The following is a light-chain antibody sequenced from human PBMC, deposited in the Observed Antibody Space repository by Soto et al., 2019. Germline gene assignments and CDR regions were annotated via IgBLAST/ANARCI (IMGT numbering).Light chain of an antibody. CDR2: DAS. Sequence: DIQMTQSPSTLSASVGDRVTITCRASQSISDWLDWYQQKPGKAPKLLIYDASTLESGVPSRFSGSGAGTDFTLTISSLQPDDFATYYCQQYNTYPAFGQGTKVEIK. V-gene: IGKV1-5*01. CDR3: QQYNTYPA. CDR1: QSISDW. J-gene: IGKJ1*01.